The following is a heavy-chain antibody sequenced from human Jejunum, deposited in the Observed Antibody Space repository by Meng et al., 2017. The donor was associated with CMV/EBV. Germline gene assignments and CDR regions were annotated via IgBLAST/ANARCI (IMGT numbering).Heavy chain of an antibody. CDR3: AAYIREAFNL. Sequence: CGGSGFTLRPYWMGWVRQGPGRGLEWVANINQDGGENYYADSVKGRFSISRDNAKNSLYLQMNYLGADDTAVYYCAAYIREAFNLWGQGTVVTVSS. CDR2: INQDGGEN. D-gene: IGHD2-21*01. CDR1: GFTLRPYW. V-gene: IGHV3-7*01. J-gene: IGHJ3*01.